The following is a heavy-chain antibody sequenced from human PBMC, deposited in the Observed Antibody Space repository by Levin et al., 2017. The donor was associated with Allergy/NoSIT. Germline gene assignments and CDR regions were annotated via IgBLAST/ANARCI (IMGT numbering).Heavy chain of an antibody. CDR3: VRHGSMTTVAFDY. V-gene: IGHV4-39*01. CDR1: GGSISSSSFY. D-gene: IGHD4-17*01. CDR2: IFYSGST. Sequence: GSLRLSCTVSGGSISSSSFYWGWVHQPPGKGLEWIGSIFYSGSTYYNPSLKSRVTISVDTSKNQFSLKLNSVTAADTAVYYCVRHGSMTTVAFDYWGQGTLVTVSS. J-gene: IGHJ4*02.